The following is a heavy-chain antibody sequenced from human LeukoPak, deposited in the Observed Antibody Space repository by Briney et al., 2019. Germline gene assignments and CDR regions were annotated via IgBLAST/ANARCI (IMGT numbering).Heavy chain of an antibody. CDR2: IYYSGST. CDR3: ARAVSGRFDY. V-gene: IGHV4-59*08. D-gene: IGHD6-19*01. Sequence: SETLSLTCTVSGGSMSPYHWGWIRQPPGKGLEWTGYIYYSGSTNYNPSLKSRVTISVDTSKNQFSLKLSSVTAADTAIYYCARAVSGRFDYWGQGTLVTVSP. CDR1: GGSMSPYH. J-gene: IGHJ4*02.